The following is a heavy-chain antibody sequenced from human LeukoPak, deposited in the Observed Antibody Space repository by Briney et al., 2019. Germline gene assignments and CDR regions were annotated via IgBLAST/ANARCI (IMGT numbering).Heavy chain of an antibody. CDR3: ARHTVGATLGYYFDY. CDR1: GGSISSGDYY. J-gene: IGHJ4*02. V-gene: IGHV4-30-4*01. Sequence: SETLSLTCTVSGGSISSGDYYWSWIRQPPGKGLEWIGYIYYSGSTYYNPSLKSRVTISVDTSKNQFSLKLSSVTAADTAVYYCARHTVGATLGYYFDYWGQGTLVTVSS. CDR2: IYYSGST. D-gene: IGHD1-26*01.